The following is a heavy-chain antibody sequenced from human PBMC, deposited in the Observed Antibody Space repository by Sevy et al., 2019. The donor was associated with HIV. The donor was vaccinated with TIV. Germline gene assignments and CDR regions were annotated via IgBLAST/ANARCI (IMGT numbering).Heavy chain of an antibody. V-gene: IGHV4-39*01. CDR1: GGSISSSSYY. CDR3: ARHNHQLSGYYYGMDV. Sequence: SETLSLTCTVSGGSISSSSYYWGWIRQPPGKGLEWIGSIYYSGSTYYHPSLKSRVTISVDTSKNQFSLKLSSVTAADTAVYYCARHNHQLSGYYYGMDVWGQGTTVTVSS. CDR2: IYYSGST. J-gene: IGHJ6*02. D-gene: IGHD2-2*01.